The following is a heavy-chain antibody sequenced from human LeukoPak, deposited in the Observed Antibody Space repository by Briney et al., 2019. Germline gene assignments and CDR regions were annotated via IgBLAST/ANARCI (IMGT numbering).Heavy chain of an antibody. CDR3: ARGPGLSPSNWFDP. J-gene: IGHJ5*02. Sequence: GASVKVSCKASGYTFTGYYMHWVRQAPGQGLEWMGWINPNSGGTNYAQKFQGRVTMTRDTSISTAYMELSRLRSDDTAVYYCARGPGLSPSNWFDPWGQGTLVTVSS. CDR2: INPNSGGT. CDR1: GYTFTGYY. D-gene: IGHD2-2*01. V-gene: IGHV1-2*02.